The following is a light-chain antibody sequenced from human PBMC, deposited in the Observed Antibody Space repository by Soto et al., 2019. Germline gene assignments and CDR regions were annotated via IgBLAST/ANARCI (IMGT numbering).Light chain of an antibody. V-gene: IGLV2-14*03. J-gene: IGLJ1*01. Sequence: QSVLTQPASVSGSPGQSINISCTGTSSDVGGYNNVSWYQHHPGKAPKPIIYDVSNRPSGVSNPFSGSKSGNTASLTISGLQPEDEADYYCSSYTTSNTRQIVFGTGTKVTVL. CDR3: SSYTTSNTRQIV. CDR2: DVS. CDR1: SSDVGGYNN.